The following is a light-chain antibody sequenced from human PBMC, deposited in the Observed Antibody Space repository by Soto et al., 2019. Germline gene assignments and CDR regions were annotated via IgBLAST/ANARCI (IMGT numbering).Light chain of an antibody. Sequence: EIVLTQSPGTLSLSPGERATLSCRASQSISSNYLAWYQQKPGQAPRLLIYGASSRATGSPDRFSGSGSGTDFTLTISRLEPEDFAVYYCQQYGSSPGVTFGPGTKVDIK. J-gene: IGKJ3*01. V-gene: IGKV3-20*01. CDR2: GAS. CDR3: QQYGSSPGVT. CDR1: QSISSNY.